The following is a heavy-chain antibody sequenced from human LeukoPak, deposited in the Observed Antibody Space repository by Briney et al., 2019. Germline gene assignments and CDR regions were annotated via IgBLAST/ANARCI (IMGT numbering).Heavy chain of an antibody. J-gene: IGHJ4*02. D-gene: IGHD3-22*01. CDR2: IKQDGSEK. CDR3: ARDDDYYDSSGYYYDYSDY. Sequence: GGSLRLSCAASGFTFSSYWMSWVRQAPGKGLEWVANIKQDGSEKYYVDSVKGRFTISRDNAKNSLYVQMNSLRAKDTAVYYCARDDDYYDSSGYYYDYSDYWGQGTLVTVSS. CDR1: GFTFSSYW. V-gene: IGHV3-7*01.